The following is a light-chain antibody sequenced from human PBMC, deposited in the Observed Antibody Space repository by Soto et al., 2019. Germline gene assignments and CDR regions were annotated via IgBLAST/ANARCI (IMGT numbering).Light chain of an antibody. Sequence: DIQMTQSPSTLSASGGDRVSITCRASQSISSWLAWYQQKPGRAPKLLIYKASSLESGVPSRFSGSGSGTEFTLTISSLQSEDFAIYYCQQYKSWPPITFGQGTRLEI. V-gene: IGKV1-5*03. CDR1: QSISSW. CDR3: QQYKSWPPIT. J-gene: IGKJ5*01. CDR2: KAS.